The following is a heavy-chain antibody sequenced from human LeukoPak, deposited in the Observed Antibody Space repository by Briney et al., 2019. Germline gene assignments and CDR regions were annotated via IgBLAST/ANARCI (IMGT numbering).Heavy chain of an antibody. CDR3: ARRVAGSGTSYFDL. CDR2: IHQSGNT. J-gene: IGHJ4*02. Sequence: KSSQTLSLTCAVSGDSIGIRGYSWTWIRQPPGGGLEWIGYIHQSGNTYYNPSLQSRVTISIDTSRNHYSLNLTSVTAADSAICFCARRVAGSGTSYFDLWGQGTPVTVSS. D-gene: IGHD1-7*01. CDR1: GDSIGIRGYS. V-gene: IGHV4-30-2*01.